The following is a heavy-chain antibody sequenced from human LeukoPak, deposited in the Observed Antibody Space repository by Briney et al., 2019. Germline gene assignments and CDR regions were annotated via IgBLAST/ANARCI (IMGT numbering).Heavy chain of an antibody. J-gene: IGHJ5*02. CDR1: GFTFSSYA. D-gene: IGHD2-15*01. Sequence: GGSLRLSCAASGFTFSSYAMSWVRQAPGKGLEWISAISGSGGSTYYADSVKSRFTISRDNSKNTLYLQMNSLRAEDTAVYYCAKRGYTEYCSGGSCYSFNNWFDPWGQGTLVTVSS. CDR2: ISGSGGST. CDR3: AKRGYTEYCSGGSCYSFNNWFDP. V-gene: IGHV3-23*01.